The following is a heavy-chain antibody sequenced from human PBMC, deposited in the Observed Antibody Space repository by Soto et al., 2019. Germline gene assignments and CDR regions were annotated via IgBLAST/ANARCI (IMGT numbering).Heavy chain of an antibody. Sequence: QVQLVQSGGEVKRPGASVKVSCKTSGYTFSNYGITWVRQAPGQPLEWLGGISLYSDRANYAQKFQGRVSMTTDTSTTTAYMELRSLRSDDTAVYYCARVVPGAEAWFGPWGQGTLVTVSS. D-gene: IGHD2-2*01. V-gene: IGHV1-18*01. J-gene: IGHJ5*02. CDR1: GYTFSNYG. CDR3: ARVVPGAEAWFGP. CDR2: ISLYSDRA.